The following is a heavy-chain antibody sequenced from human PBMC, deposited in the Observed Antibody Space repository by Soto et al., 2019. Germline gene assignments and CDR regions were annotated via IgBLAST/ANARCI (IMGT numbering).Heavy chain of an antibody. CDR3: ASPPSYYDFWSGPKYGMDV. V-gene: IGHV1-69*13. CDR2: IIPIFGTA. D-gene: IGHD3-3*01. J-gene: IGHJ6*02. CDR1: GGTFSSYA. Sequence: SVKVSCKASGGTFSSYAISWVRQAPGQWLEWMGGIIPIFGTANYAQKFQGRVTITADESTSTAYMELSSLRSEDTAVYYCASPPSYYDFWSGPKYGMDVWGQGTTVTVSS.